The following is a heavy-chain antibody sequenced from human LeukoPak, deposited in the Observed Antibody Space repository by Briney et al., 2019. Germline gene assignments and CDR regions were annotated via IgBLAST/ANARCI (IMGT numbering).Heavy chain of an antibody. V-gene: IGHV3-30*18. CDR2: ISYDGSNK. Sequence: GGSLRLSCAASGFTFSSYGMHWVRQAPGKGLEWVAVISYDGSNKYYADSVKGRFTISRDDSKNTLYLQMNSLRAEDTAVYYCAKVPGYSSGWYYFDYWGQGTLVTVSS. CDR3: AKVPGYSSGWYYFDY. D-gene: IGHD6-19*01. CDR1: GFTFSSYG. J-gene: IGHJ4*02.